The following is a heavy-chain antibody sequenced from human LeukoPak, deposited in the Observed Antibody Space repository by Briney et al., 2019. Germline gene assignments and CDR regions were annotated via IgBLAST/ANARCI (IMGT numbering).Heavy chain of an antibody. V-gene: IGHV4-30-4*01. Sequence: SETLSLTCTVSGGSISSGDYYWSWIRQPPGKGLEWIGYIYYSGSTYYNPSLKSRVTISVDTSKNQLSLKLSSVTAADTAVYYCARDLLNEGNHLDYWGQGTLVTVSS. D-gene: IGHD4-23*01. CDR3: ARDLLNEGNHLDY. CDR1: GGSISSGDYY. J-gene: IGHJ4*02. CDR2: IYYSGST.